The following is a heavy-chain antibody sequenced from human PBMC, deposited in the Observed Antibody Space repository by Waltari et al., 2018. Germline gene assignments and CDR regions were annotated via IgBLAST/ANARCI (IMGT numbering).Heavy chain of an antibody. D-gene: IGHD2-2*01. V-gene: IGHV1-24*01. J-gene: IGHJ6*02. CDR3: ATWSLQVPAAMSYYYGMDV. Sequence: QVQLVQSGAEVKKPGASVKVSCKVSGYTLTELSMHWVRQAPGTGLEWMGGFDPEDGETIYAQKFQGRVTMTEDTSTDTAYMELSSLRSEDTAVYYCATWSLQVPAAMSYYYGMDVWGQGTTVTVSS. CDR2: FDPEDGET. CDR1: GYTLTELS.